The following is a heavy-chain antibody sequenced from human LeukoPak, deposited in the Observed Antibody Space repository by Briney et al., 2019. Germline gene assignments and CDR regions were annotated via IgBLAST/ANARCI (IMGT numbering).Heavy chain of an antibody. J-gene: IGHJ5*02. V-gene: IGHV4-4*02. CDR3: ARFFYYGSGSSEYNWFDP. D-gene: IGHD3-10*01. Sequence: SETLSLTCAVSGGSISSSNWWSWVRHPPGKGLEWIGEIYHSGSTNYNPSLKSRVTISVDKSKNQFSLKLSSVTAADTAVYYCARFFYYGSGSSEYNWFDPWGQGTLVTVSS. CDR1: GGSISSSNW. CDR2: IYHSGST.